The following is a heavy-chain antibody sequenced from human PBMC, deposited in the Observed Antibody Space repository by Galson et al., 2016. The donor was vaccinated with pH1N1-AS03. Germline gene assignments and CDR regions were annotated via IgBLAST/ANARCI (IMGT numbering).Heavy chain of an antibody. CDR3: AVWGYISNTHGLDV. Sequence: SLRLSCAASGFTVTRNDMHWARQATGKGLEWVSIIAATGPTHYADSVKGRFTISREIPQNSLYLQMDNLRAEDTALYYCAVWGYISNTHGLDVWGKGTTVTVSS. V-gene: IGHV3-13*01. CDR1: GFTVTRND. J-gene: IGHJ6*04. D-gene: IGHD5-18*01. CDR2: IAATGPT.